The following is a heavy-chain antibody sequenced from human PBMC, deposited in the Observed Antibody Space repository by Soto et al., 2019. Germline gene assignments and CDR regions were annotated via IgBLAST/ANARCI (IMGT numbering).Heavy chain of an antibody. D-gene: IGHD2-2*01. CDR2: IIPISDTT. CDR1: GGTFSSYA. J-gene: IGHJ6*02. V-gene: IGHV1-69*01. CDR3: ARSQGSSTSLEIYYYYSYGMDV. Sequence: QVQLVQSGAEVKKPGSSVKVSCKASGGTFSSYAISWVRQAPGQGLEWMGGIIPISDTTNYAQTFQGRVTITAEESTSTADMELSSLRSEDTAVYYCARSQGSSTSLEIYYYYSYGMDVWGRGTTVTVSS.